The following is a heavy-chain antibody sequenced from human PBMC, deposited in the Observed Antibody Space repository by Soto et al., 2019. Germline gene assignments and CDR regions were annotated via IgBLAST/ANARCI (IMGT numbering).Heavy chain of an antibody. CDR2: IIPLHAIA. CDR3: ARSARRYSYGQGPYFDY. J-gene: IGHJ4*02. D-gene: IGHD5-18*01. Sequence: QVQLVQSGAEVKKPGSSVKVSCKASGGTFSTYTISWVRQAPGQGLEWMGRIIPLHAIANYAQKFQGRVTITADNSTSTAYMEVSSLRSEDTAVYYCARSARRYSYGQGPYFDYWGQGTLVTVSS. CDR1: GGTFSTYT. V-gene: IGHV1-69*02.